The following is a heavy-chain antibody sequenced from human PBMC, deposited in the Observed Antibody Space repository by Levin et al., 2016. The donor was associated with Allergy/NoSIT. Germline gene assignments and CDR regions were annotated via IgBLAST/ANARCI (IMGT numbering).Heavy chain of an antibody. CDR3: ARDQRGARWAYYYYYYMDV. V-gene: IGHV3-7*03. Sequence: GESLKISCAASGFTFSSYWMSWVRQAPGKGLEWVANIKQDGSEKYYVDSVKGRFTISRDNAKNSLYLQMNSLRAEDTAVYYCARDQRGARWAYYYYYYMDVWGKGTTVTVSS. CDR1: GFTFSSYW. J-gene: IGHJ6*03. D-gene: IGHD4-23*01. CDR2: IKQDGSEK.